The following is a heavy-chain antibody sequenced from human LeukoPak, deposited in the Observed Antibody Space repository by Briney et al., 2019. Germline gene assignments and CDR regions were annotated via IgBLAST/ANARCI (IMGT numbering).Heavy chain of an antibody. V-gene: IGHV3-23*01. CDR2: ITGSGGST. Sequence: GGSLRLSCAASGFTFSSYAMSWVRQPPGKGLEWVSTITGSGGSTYYADSVKGRFTISRDSSKNTLYLQMNSLRAEDTAVYYCARDGDSSGYYYWLDYWGQGTLVTVSS. D-gene: IGHD3-22*01. CDR1: GFTFSSYA. J-gene: IGHJ4*02. CDR3: ARDGDSSGYYYWLDY.